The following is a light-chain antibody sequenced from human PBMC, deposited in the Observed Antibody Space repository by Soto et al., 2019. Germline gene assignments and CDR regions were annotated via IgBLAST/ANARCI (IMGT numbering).Light chain of an antibody. CDR2: AAS. CDR1: QTVLKY. J-gene: IGKJ3*01. Sequence: DIQMTQSPSSLSASVRDRVAISCRASQTVLKYLNWYQQKPGRAPSLLIYAASSLQSGVPSRFSGSGSGTEFALTITSLQPEDFATYYCHQSYSTLFSFGPGTKLEI. CDR3: HQSYSTLFS. V-gene: IGKV1-39*01.